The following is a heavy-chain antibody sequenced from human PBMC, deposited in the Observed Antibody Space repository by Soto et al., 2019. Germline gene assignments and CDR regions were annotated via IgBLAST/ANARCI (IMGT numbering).Heavy chain of an antibody. Sequence: EVQLLESEGGLVQPGGSLRLSCTASGLTFNDSAMTWVRQAPGKGLEWVSGISGRGDAKYYAASVKGRFTIFRDNSRKIVSLQMNSLRVDDTAVYYCASSLSPCVRNPPYYWGLGTLVTVSS. CDR3: ASSLSPCVRNPPYY. CDR1: GLTFNDSA. CDR2: ISGRGDAK. V-gene: IGHV3-23*01. J-gene: IGHJ4*02. D-gene: IGHD3-10*01.